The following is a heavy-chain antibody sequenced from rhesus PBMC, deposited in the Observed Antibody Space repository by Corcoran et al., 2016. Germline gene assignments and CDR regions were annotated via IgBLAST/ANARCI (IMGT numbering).Heavy chain of an antibody. D-gene: IGHD2-15*01. V-gene: IGHV3S18*01. Sequence: VQLVESGGGLATPGWSLRLSCAASGFRFSDYYMYWVSQAPGKGLEWVSGISYTGGTTYYADYVKGRVTISRENAKNTLFLQMDSLRAEDTAVYYCARNGGIYGWGQGVLVTVSS. CDR2: ISYTGGTT. CDR1: GFRFSDYY. CDR3: ARNGGIYG. J-gene: IGHJ4*01.